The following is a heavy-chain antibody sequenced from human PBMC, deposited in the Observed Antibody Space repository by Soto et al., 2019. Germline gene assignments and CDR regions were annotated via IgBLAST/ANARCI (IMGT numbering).Heavy chain of an antibody. CDR1: GYTFTSYY. V-gene: IGHV1-46*01. D-gene: IGHD3-3*01. Sequence: GASVKVSCKASGYTFTSYYMHWVRQAPGQGLEWMGIINPSGGSTSYAQKFQGRVTMTRDTSTSTVYMELSSLRSEDTAVYYCTTLSITIFGVVLMDVWGQGTTVTVSS. J-gene: IGHJ6*02. CDR2: INPSGGST. CDR3: TTLSITIFGVVLMDV.